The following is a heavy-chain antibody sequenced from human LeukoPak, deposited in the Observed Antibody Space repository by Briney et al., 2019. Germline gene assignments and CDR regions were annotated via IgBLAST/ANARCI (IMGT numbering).Heavy chain of an antibody. V-gene: IGHV3-33*08. CDR3: ARAVGPFDI. CDR2: IWYDGSIK. Sequence: GGSLRLSCAASGFTFTNYALHWVRQAPGKGLEWVAVIWYDGSIKYYADSVKGRFTISRDNSKNTLYLQMSSLRAEDTAVYYCARAVGPFDIWGQGTIVIVSS. J-gene: IGHJ3*02. CDR1: GFTFTNYA.